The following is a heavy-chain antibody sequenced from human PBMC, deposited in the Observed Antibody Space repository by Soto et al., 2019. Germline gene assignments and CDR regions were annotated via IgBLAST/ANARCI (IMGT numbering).Heavy chain of an antibody. Sequence: QVQLQESGPGLVKPLETLSLTCTVSGGSISSYYWSWIRQPPGKGLEWIAYIYYTGSTNYNPSLKSRVTLSADTSKNQFSLKLISVTAADTAMYYCARVDSSGSYFDYWGQGTLVTVSS. V-gene: IGHV4-59*01. CDR2: IYYTGST. CDR1: GGSISSYY. D-gene: IGHD3-22*01. J-gene: IGHJ4*02. CDR3: ARVDSSGSYFDY.